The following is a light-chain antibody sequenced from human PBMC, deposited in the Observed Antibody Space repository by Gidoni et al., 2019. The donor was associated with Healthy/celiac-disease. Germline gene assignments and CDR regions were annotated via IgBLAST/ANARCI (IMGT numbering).Light chain of an antibody. CDR1: QNVLYSSNNKHY. V-gene: IGKV4-1*01. CDR2: WAS. CDR3: QQYYSAPLT. J-gene: IGKJ4*01. Sequence: DIVMTQSPDSLAESQGERATINYKSSQNVLYSSNNKHYLAWYQQKPGQHPKLLIYWASTRESGVPDRFSGSGSGTDFTLTISCLQAEDVAVYYCQQYYSAPLTFGGGTKVEIK.